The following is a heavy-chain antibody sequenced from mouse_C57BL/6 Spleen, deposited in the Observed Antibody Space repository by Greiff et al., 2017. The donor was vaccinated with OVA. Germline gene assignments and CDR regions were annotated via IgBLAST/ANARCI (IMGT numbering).Heavy chain of an antibody. CDR3: ARFGEDFDY. V-gene: IGHV1-82*01. D-gene: IGHD3-1*01. J-gene: IGHJ2*01. CDR1: GYAFSSSW. CDR2: IYPGDGDT. Sequence: VQLQQSGPELVKPGASVKISCKASGYAFSSSWMNWVKQRPGKGLEWIGRIYPGDGDTNYNGKFKGKATLTADKSSSTAYMQLSSLTSEDSAVYFCARFGEDFDYWGQGTTLTVSS.